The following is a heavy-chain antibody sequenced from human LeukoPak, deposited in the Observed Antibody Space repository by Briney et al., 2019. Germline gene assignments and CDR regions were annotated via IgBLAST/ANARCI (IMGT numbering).Heavy chain of an antibody. Sequence: GASVKVSCKASGYTFTSYYMHWVRQAPGQGLEWMGIINPSGGSTSYAQKFQGRVTMTRDTSTSTVYMELSSLRSEDTAVYYCARDLVRGVTGYYFDYWGQGTLLTVSS. D-gene: IGHD3-10*01. CDR2: INPSGGST. V-gene: IGHV1-46*01. CDR3: ARDLVRGVTGYYFDY. CDR1: GYTFTSYY. J-gene: IGHJ4*02.